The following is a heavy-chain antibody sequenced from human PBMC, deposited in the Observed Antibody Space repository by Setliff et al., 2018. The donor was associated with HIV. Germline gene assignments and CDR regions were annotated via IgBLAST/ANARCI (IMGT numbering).Heavy chain of an antibody. Sequence: ASVKVSCKASGYTFTEYYIHWVRQAPGQGLEWIGWVYPNTGGTKYGQKFQGRVTMTRATSISTAYMELSWLTSDDTAIYYCTRSTTADWGQGTMVTVSS. V-gene: IGHV1-2*02. J-gene: IGHJ4*02. D-gene: IGHD4-17*01. CDR3: TRSTTAD. CDR1: GYTFTEYY. CDR2: VYPNTGGT.